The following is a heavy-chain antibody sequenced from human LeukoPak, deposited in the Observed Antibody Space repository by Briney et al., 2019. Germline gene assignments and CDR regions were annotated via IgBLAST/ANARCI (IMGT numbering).Heavy chain of an antibody. CDR2: ISGSGGST. CDR3: ARDLGPGYHDNSDYEIPGGFDF. J-gene: IGHJ3*01. D-gene: IGHD3-22*01. V-gene: IGHV3-23*01. CDR1: GFTFNTCA. Sequence: PGGSLRLSCAASGFTFNTCAMSWVRQAPGKGLEWVSAISGSGGSTYYADSVKGRFTISRDNSKSTLYLQMNSLRAEDTAVYYCARDLGPGYHDNSDYEIPGGFDFWGQGTMVTVSS.